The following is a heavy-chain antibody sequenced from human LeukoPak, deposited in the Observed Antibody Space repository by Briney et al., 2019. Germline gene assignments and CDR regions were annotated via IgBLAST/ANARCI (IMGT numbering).Heavy chain of an antibody. CDR1: GFTFSSYG. CDR3: ARDGSSGWYWVDY. D-gene: IGHD6-19*01. V-gene: IGHV3-33*01. Sequence: PGRSLRLSCAASGFTFSSYGMHWVRQAPGKGLEWVAVIWYDGSNKYYADSVKGRLTIYRDNSKNTLYLQMNSLRAEDTAVYYCARDGSSGWYWVDYWGQGTLVTVSS. CDR2: IWYDGSNK. J-gene: IGHJ4*02.